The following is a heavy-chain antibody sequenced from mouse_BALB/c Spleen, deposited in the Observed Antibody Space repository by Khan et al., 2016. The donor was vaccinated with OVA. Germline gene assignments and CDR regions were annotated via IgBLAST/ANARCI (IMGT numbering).Heavy chain of an antibody. CDR1: GYTFTNNG. CDR2: INTYTGEP. J-gene: IGHJ4*01. D-gene: IGHD2-2*01. V-gene: IGHV9-3-1*01. Sequence: QIQLVQSGPELRKPGETVKISCKASGYTFTNNGMNWVKQNPGKGLKWMGWINTYTGEPTFVDDFKGRFAFSLEHSATTAYLQINNLKNEDTATYFCARVGYAGTMDYWGQGTSVTVSS. CDR3: ARVGYAGTMDY.